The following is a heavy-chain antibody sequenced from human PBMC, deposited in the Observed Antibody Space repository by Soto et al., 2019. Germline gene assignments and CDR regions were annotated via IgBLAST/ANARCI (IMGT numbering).Heavy chain of an antibody. D-gene: IGHD2-15*01. V-gene: IGHV4-30-4*01. J-gene: IGHJ5*01. CDR2: IYKSATT. Sequence: QVQLLESGPGLVRPSQTLSLTSSVSGDSISTVDYFWAWIRQPPGQALEYIGYIYKSATTYYNPSFEGRVATSLDTSKSHFSLNVTSVTAAYTAVYFCARGRYCLTGRFFPNWFDSWCQGTLVTGSS. CDR3: ARGRYCLTGRFFPNWFDS. CDR1: GDSISTVDYF.